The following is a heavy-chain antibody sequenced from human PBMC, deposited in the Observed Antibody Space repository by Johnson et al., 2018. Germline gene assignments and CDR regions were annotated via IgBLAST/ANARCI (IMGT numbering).Heavy chain of an antibody. V-gene: IGHV3-21*06. CDR3: ARDRVVDLLYY. CDR2: INSRSIYI. CDR1: GFTFSLYT. D-gene: IGHD3-9*01. Sequence: QLVESGGGLVKPGGSLRLSCAASGFTFSLYTMNWVRQAPGKGLEWISSINSRSIYIYYADSVKGRFTISRDNAKNSLFLQMNSRRAEDTAVYYCARDRVVDLLYYWGQGTLVTVSS. J-gene: IGHJ4*02.